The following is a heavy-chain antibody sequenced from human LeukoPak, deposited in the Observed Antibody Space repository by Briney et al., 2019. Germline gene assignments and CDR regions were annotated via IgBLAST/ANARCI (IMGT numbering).Heavy chain of an antibody. Sequence: PSETLSLTCGVSGGAITNYYWNWIRQAPGKGLEWLGYIYYSGSTNYNPSLKSRVTISVDTSKNQFSLKLSSVTAADTAVYYCARLRITMVRGVIRGNAFDIWGQGTMVTVSS. CDR3: ARLRITMVRGVIRGNAFDI. CDR1: GGAITNYY. D-gene: IGHD3-10*01. J-gene: IGHJ3*02. V-gene: IGHV4-59*08. CDR2: IYYSGST.